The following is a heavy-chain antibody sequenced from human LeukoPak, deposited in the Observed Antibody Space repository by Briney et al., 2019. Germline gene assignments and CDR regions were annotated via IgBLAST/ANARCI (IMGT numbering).Heavy chain of an antibody. Sequence: GASVKVSCKASGYTFTSYDINWVRQATGQGLEWMGWMSPNSGNTGYAQKFQGRVTMTRNTSISTAYMELSSLRSEGTAVYYCARRAYDFWSGSQIYGMDVWGQGTTVTVSS. D-gene: IGHD3-3*01. CDR3: ARRAYDFWSGSQIYGMDV. CDR1: GYTFTSYD. J-gene: IGHJ6*02. CDR2: MSPNSGNT. V-gene: IGHV1-8*01.